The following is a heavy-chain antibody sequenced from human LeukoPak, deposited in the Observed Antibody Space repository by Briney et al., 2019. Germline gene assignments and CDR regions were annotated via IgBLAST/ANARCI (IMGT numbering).Heavy chain of an antibody. CDR2: ISPNSGGT. V-gene: IGHV1-2*02. Sequence: ASVKVSCKASGFTFSGYYMHWVRQAPGQGLEWMAWISPNSGGTNYVQKFQGRVTVTRDTSNSTDYMEISGLTSDDTALYYCAREPSGSGDYDYWGQGALVTVSS. CDR3: AREPSGSGDYDY. CDR1: GFTFSGYY. D-gene: IGHD3-10*01. J-gene: IGHJ4*02.